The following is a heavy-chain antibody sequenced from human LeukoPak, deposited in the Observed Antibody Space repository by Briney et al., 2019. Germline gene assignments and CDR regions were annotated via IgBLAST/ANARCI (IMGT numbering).Heavy chain of an antibody. Sequence: ASVTVSCKASGYTFTNYEINWVRQATGQGLEWMGWMNPNSGDTAYAQQFQGRVTITADKSTSTAYMELSSLRSEDTAVYYCARGPRYYYDSSGYQPSFDYWGQGTLVTVSS. V-gene: IGHV1-8*01. CDR1: GYTFTNYE. CDR2: MNPNSGDT. J-gene: IGHJ4*02. D-gene: IGHD3-22*01. CDR3: ARGPRYYYDSSGYQPSFDY.